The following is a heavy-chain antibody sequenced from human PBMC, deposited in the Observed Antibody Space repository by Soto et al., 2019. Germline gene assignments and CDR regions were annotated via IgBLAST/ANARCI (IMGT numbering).Heavy chain of an antibody. J-gene: IGHJ5*02. CDR2: TYYRSKWST. Sequence: SQTLSLTCAISGDSVSSKSATWNWIRQSPSRGLEWLGRTYYRSKWSTDYAVSVNNRITINPDTSKNQFSLQLNSVTPEDTAMYYCTRALSGSYHPWGQGTLVTVSS. D-gene: IGHD1-26*01. CDR3: TRALSGSYHP. CDR1: GDSVSSKSAT. V-gene: IGHV6-1*01.